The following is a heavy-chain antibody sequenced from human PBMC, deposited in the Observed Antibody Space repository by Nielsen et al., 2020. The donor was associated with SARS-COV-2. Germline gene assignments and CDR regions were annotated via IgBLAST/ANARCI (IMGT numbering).Heavy chain of an antibody. CDR1: GFPFRTYG. CDR3: AKESQYSGYDLYYYSYYGMDV. CDR2: ISASGHST. D-gene: IGHD5-12*01. Sequence: GGSLKISCAPSGFPFRTYGMIWVRQAPGLGLEWVSAISASGHSTYYADSVRGRFTISRDGSDDTVHLQMDSLRVGDTAIYYCAKESQYSGYDLYYYSYYGMDVWGQGTTVTVSS. V-gene: IGHV3-23*01. J-gene: IGHJ6*02.